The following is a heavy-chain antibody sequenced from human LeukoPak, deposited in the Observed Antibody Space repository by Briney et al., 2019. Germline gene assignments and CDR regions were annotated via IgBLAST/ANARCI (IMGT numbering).Heavy chain of an antibody. CDR3: VRQPDSARYGFDY. Sequence: GGSLRLSCEVSGFTFDNNDMHWVRQTTGKGLEWVSAIGSAGYTYYADSVRGRFTITRDNAKQSSYLQMNSLRVEDTAVYHCVRQPDSARYGFDYWGRGTQVTVSS. D-gene: IGHD1-14*01. CDR1: GFTFDNND. V-gene: IGHV3-13*01. J-gene: IGHJ4*02. CDR2: IGSAGYT.